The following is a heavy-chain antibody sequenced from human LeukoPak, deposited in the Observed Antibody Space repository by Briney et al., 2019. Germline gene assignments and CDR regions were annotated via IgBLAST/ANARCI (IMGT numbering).Heavy chain of an antibody. CDR3: AREMAMIVVSSAFDI. CDR2: INQDGSEK. J-gene: IGHJ3*02. V-gene: IGHV3-7*01. D-gene: IGHD3-22*01. CDR1: GFTFSSYW. Sequence: GGSLRLSCVASGFTFSSYWMSWVRQAPGKGLEWVANINQDGSEKYDVDSAKGRFTISRDNAKNSLYLQMNSLRAEDTAVYYCAREMAMIVVSSAFDIWGQGTMVTVSS.